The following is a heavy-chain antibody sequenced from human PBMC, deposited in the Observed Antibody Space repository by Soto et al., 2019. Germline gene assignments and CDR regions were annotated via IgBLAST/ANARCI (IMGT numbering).Heavy chain of an antibody. D-gene: IGHD2-15*01. CDR2: ISSSSSYI. V-gene: IGHV3-21*01. Sequence: GGSLRLSCAASGFTFSSYSMNWVRQAPGKGLEWVSSISSSSSYIYYADSVKGRFTISRDNAKNSLYLQMNSLRAEDTAVYYCARAIVVVVAATQGHYMDVWGKGTTVTVSS. CDR3: ARAIVVVVAATQGHYMDV. CDR1: GFTFSSYS. J-gene: IGHJ6*03.